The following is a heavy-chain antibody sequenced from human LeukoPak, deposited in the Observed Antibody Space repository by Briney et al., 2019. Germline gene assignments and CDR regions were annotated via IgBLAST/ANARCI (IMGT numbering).Heavy chain of an antibody. CDR2: INPRGGTT. J-gene: IGHJ4*02. D-gene: IGHD3-22*01. CDR3: ARDRTHYYESSGYYSRWEY. CDR1: GYTFTSHH. V-gene: IGHV1-46*01. Sequence: ASVKVSCKASGYTFTSHHMHWVRQAPGQGLEWMGLINPRGGTTNFPQKFQGRVTMTRDTSTSTVYMELSSLRSEDTAIYYCARDRTHYYESSGYYSRWEYWGQGTLVTVSS.